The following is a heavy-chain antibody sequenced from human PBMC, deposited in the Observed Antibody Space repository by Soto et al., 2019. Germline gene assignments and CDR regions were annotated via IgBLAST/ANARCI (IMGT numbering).Heavy chain of an antibody. D-gene: IGHD4-17*01. CDR2: INPNSGGT. V-gene: IGHV1-2*04. CDR3: ARDSLDYGRNEGGYFDL. CDR1: GYTFTGYY. J-gene: IGHJ2*01. Sequence: QTKLVQSGAEVKKHGASVKVSCKASGYTFTGYYMHWVRQAPGQGLEWMGWINPNSGGTNYAQKFQGWVTMTRDTSISTAYIELSRLRSDDTAVYYCARDSLDYGRNEGGYFDLWGRGTLVTVSS.